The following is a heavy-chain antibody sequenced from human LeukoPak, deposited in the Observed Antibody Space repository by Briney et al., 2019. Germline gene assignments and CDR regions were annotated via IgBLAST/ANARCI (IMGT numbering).Heavy chain of an antibody. V-gene: IGHV3-30*02. D-gene: IGHD3-22*01. CDR1: GFTFSSYG. J-gene: IGHJ6*03. CDR3: ARGIEVGSGYMDV. Sequence: GGSLRLSCAASGFTFSSYGMHWVRQAPGKGLEWVAFIRYDGSNKYYADSVKGRFTISRDNSKNTLYLQMNSLRAEDTAVYYCARGIEVGSGYMDVWGKGTTVTISS. CDR2: IRYDGSNK.